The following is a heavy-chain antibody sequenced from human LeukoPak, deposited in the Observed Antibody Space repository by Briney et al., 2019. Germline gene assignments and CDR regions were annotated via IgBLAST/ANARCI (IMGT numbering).Heavy chain of an antibody. J-gene: IGHJ6*02. CDR2: IYHSGST. Sequence: SETLSLTCAVSGGSISSGGYSWSWIRQPPGKGLEWIGYIYHSGSTYYNPSLKSRVTISVDRSKNQFLLKLSSVTAADTAVYYCARDYYDSSGHYYYYGMDVWGQGTTVSVSS. CDR1: GGSISSGGYS. D-gene: IGHD3-22*01. CDR3: ARDYYDSSGHYYYYGMDV. V-gene: IGHV4-30-2*01.